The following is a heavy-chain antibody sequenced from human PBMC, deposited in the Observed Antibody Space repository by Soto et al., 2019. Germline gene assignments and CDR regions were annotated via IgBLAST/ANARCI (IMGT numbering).Heavy chain of an antibody. V-gene: IGHV4-59*01. D-gene: IGHD2-2*01. CDR3: ARGLVADGYYFDY. CDR1: GGSISSYY. J-gene: IGHJ4*02. Sequence: SETLSLTCSVSGGSISSYYWSLIRQPPGQGLEWIGYVHYSGRTSFNPSLKSRPTMSVDMSKNQFSLKLSSVTEADTAVYYCARGLVADGYYFDYWGQGALVTVSS. CDR2: VHYSGRT.